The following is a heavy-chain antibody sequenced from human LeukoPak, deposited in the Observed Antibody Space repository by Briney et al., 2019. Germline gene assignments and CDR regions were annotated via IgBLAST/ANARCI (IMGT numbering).Heavy chain of an antibody. J-gene: IGHJ4*02. Sequence: GGSLRLSCSASGFTFSISAMNWVRQAPGKGLVWVSSINNVASHIYYADSVKGRFTISRDNAKNSLYLQMNSLRAEDTALYYCAKDSKLQLETIDYWGQGTLVTVSS. CDR3: AKDSKLQLETIDY. CDR1: GFTFSISA. V-gene: IGHV3-21*04. CDR2: INNVASHI. D-gene: IGHD1-1*01.